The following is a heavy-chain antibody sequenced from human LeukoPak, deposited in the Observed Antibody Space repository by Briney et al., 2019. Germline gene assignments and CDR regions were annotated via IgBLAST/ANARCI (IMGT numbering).Heavy chain of an antibody. CDR1: GYNFTNYW. CDR3: ARRGLCSGGSCYGLSDY. D-gene: IGHD2-15*01. J-gene: IGHJ4*02. CDR2: IYPGDSDT. V-gene: IGHV5-51*01. Sequence: GESLKISCRGSGYNFTNYWIVWVRQLPGKGLEWMGIIYPGDSDTRYSPSFQAQVTISADKSIGTAYLQWSSLKASDTAMYYCARRGLCSGGSCYGLSDYWGQGTLVTVSS.